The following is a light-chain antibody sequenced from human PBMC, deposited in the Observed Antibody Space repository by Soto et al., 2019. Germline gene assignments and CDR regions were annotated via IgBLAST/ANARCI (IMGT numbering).Light chain of an antibody. Sequence: QSVLTQPPSVSAAPGQKVTISCFGSSSNIGNNYVSWYQQLPGTAPKLLIYENNKRPSGIPDRFSGSKSGTSATLGITGLQTGDEADYYCGTWDSSLSAGWGVFGGGTKVTVL. V-gene: IGLV1-51*02. CDR3: GTWDSSLSAGWGV. CDR1: SSNIGNNY. J-gene: IGLJ2*01. CDR2: ENN.